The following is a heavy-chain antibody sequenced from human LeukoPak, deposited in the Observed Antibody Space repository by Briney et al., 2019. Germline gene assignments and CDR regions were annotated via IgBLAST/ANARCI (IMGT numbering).Heavy chain of an antibody. J-gene: IGHJ3*02. Sequence: ASVTVSCKASGYTFTGYYMHWVRQAHGQGIEWMGWINHNSGGTNYTQKFQGRVTMTRDTSISTAYMELSRLRSDDTAVYYCARNCGGVCYNDAFDIWGQGTMVTVSS. D-gene: IGHD2-21*02. CDR3: ARNCGGVCYNDAFDI. CDR2: INHNSGGT. V-gene: IGHV1-2*02. CDR1: GYTFTGYY.